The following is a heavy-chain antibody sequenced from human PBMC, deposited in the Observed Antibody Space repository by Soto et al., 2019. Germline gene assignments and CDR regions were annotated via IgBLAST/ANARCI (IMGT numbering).Heavy chain of an antibody. CDR3: ARHYCSGGSCYSGDAFDI. J-gene: IGHJ3*02. Sequence: GGSLRLSCAASGFTFSSYWMHWVRPAPGKGLVWVSRINSDGSSTSYADSVKGRFTISRDNAKNTLYLQMNSLRAEDTAVYYCARHYCSGGSCYSGDAFDIWGQGTMVTVSS. D-gene: IGHD2-15*01. CDR1: GFTFSSYW. CDR2: INSDGSST. V-gene: IGHV3-74*01.